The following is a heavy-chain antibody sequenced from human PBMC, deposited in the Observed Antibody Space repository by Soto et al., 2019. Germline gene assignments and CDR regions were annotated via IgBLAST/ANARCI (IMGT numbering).Heavy chain of an antibody. CDR1: GGSFSGYY. V-gene: IGHV4-34*01. CDR3: ERPSNSGRRHNSFDP. CDR2: INHSGST. Sequence: SETLSRTCAVYGGSFSGYYWSWIRQPPGKGLEWIGEINHSGSTNYNPSLKSRVTISVDTSKNQFSLKLSSVTAADTAVYYCERPSNSGRRHNSFDPWGQGTLVTVSS. D-gene: IGHD5-12*01. J-gene: IGHJ5*02.